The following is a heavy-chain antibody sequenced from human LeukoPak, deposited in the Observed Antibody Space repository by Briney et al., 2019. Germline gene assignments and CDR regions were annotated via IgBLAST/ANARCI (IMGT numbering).Heavy chain of an antibody. J-gene: IGHJ4*02. V-gene: IGHV3-23*01. D-gene: IGHD3-22*01. CDR2: ISGSGGRT. CDR1: GFIFDNYA. CDR3: AKMEDSLGYYPYFDY. Sequence: DPGGSLRLSCAASGFIFDNYAGGGVRQAPGKGPEWASHISGSGGRTYYADSVKGRFTISRDNSKNTLYLQMDSLRVEDTAIYYCAKMEDSLGYYPYFDYWGQGTLVTVSS.